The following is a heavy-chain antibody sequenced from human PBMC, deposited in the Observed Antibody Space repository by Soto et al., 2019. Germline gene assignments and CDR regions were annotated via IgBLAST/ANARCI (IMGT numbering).Heavy chain of an antibody. D-gene: IGHD3-10*01. CDR2: IYYSGST. CDR3: ARLLWSRGDWFDP. J-gene: IGHJ5*02. Sequence: QVQLQESGPGLVKPSETLSLTCTVSGGSISSYYWSWIRQPPGKGLEWIGYIYYSGSTNYNPSLKRRVTISVDTSKNQCSLKLSSVTAADTAVYYCARLLWSRGDWFDPWGQGTLVTVSS. CDR1: GGSISSYY. V-gene: IGHV4-59*08.